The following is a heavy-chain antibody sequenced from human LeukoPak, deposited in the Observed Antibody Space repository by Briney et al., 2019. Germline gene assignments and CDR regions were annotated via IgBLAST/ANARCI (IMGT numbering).Heavy chain of an antibody. CDR3: ASDLERDGYNMPETH. CDR1: GYTFTSYG. Sequence: AXAKVSCKASGYTFTSYGISWVRQAPGQGLEWMGGIIPIFGTANYAQKFQGRVTITADESTSTAYMELSSLRSEDTAVYYCASDLERDGYNMPETHWGPGTLVTVSS. J-gene: IGHJ4*02. D-gene: IGHD5-24*01. V-gene: IGHV1-69*13. CDR2: IIPIFGTA.